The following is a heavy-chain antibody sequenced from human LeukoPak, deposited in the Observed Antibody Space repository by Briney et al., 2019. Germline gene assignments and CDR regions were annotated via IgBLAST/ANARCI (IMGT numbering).Heavy chain of an antibody. Sequence: SETLSLTCTGSGGSISSYYWGWIRQPPGKALEYIGHIYYTGRTDYNPSLKSRVTVSVDTSKNQFSLNLNSVTAADTAVYFCARWTCHGGTCYYLDYWGQGTQVTVSS. D-gene: IGHD2-15*01. V-gene: IGHV4-59*08. J-gene: IGHJ4*02. CDR2: IYYTGRT. CDR3: ARWTCHGGTCYYLDY. CDR1: GGSISSYY.